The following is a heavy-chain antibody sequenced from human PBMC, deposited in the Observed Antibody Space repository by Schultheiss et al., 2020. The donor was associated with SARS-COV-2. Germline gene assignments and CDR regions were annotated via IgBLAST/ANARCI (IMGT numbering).Heavy chain of an antibody. CDR1: GFTFSSYA. V-gene: IGHV3-30*02. CDR3: ARAGPYYYYYGMDV. CDR2: IRYDGSNK. Sequence: GESLKISCAASGFTFSSYAMHWVRQAPGKGLEWVAFIRYDGSNKYYADSAKGRFTISRDNAKNSLYLQMKSLRAEDTAVYYCARAGPYYYYYGMDVWGQGTTVTVSS. J-gene: IGHJ6*02.